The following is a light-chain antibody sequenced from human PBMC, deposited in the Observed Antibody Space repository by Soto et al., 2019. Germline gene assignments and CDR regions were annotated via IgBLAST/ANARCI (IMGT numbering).Light chain of an antibody. V-gene: IGKV4-1*01. CDR2: WAS. CDR3: HQYHSPPPA. CDR1: QSVFASHNNKNF. Sequence: DIVMTQSPDSLAVSLGDRATINCKSSQSVFASHNNKNFLAWYQQRPGQPPKLLIYWASTREVGVPDRFSGSGSGTDFNLTISGLQAEDVAVYYCHQYHSPPPAFGQGTKVEIK. J-gene: IGKJ1*01.